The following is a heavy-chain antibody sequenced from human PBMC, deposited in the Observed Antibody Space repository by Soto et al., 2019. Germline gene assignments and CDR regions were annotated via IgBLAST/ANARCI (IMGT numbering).Heavy chain of an antibody. CDR3: ARWHGALYYYYGMDV. J-gene: IGHJ6*02. Sequence: QVQLVQSGAEVKKPGASVKVSCKASGYTFTSYDINWVRQATGQGLEWMGWMNPNSGNTGYAQKFQGRVTMTRNTSIRTAYTQLSSLRSEDTAVYYCARWHGALYYYYGMDVWGQGTTVTVSS. CDR1: GYTFTSYD. V-gene: IGHV1-8*01. D-gene: IGHD2-8*01. CDR2: MNPNSGNT.